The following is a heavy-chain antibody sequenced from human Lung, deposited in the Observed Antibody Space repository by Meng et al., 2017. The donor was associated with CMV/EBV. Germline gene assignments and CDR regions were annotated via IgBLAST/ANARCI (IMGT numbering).Heavy chain of an antibody. J-gene: IGHJ6*02. Sequence: ASVXVSXKASNYTFIDRHIHWVRQAPGQGLEWMGWTIPDAGDTKYAEEFHGRVTLTRDTSITTAYMDLSRLRSDDTAVYYCARGIIIVRGYHHFAVDVWGQETTVTVSS. CDR1: NYTFIDRH. V-gene: IGHV1-2*02. CDR2: TIPDAGDT. D-gene: IGHD3-10*02. CDR3: ARGIIIVRGYHHFAVDV.